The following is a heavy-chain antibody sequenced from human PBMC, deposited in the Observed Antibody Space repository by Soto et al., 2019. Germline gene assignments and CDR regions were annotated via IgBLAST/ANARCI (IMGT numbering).Heavy chain of an antibody. D-gene: IGHD6-13*01. Sequence: ASVKVSCKASGYTFTSYGISWVRQAPGQGLEWMGWISAYNGNTNYAQKLQGRVTMTTDTSTSTAYIELSSLRSEDTAVYYCARARGQLVPIDYWGQGTLVTVSS. CDR3: ARARGQLVPIDY. V-gene: IGHV1-18*01. J-gene: IGHJ4*02. CDR1: GYTFTSYG. CDR2: ISAYNGNT.